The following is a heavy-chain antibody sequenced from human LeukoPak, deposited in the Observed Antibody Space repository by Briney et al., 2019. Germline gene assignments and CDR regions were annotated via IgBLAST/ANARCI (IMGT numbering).Heavy chain of an antibody. J-gene: IGHJ4*02. D-gene: IGHD3-10*01. CDR1: GFTFGNFA. Sequence: GGCLRLSCAASGFTFGNFAILWARHAPGRGRGWVAVTSYDGTKTYYANSVKGRFTISRDNSTNTLYLQMNSLRAEDTAVYYCARGRSRGVRFDYWGQGTLVTVSS. CDR3: ARGRSRGVRFDY. V-gene: IGHV3-30*04. CDR2: TSYDGTKT.